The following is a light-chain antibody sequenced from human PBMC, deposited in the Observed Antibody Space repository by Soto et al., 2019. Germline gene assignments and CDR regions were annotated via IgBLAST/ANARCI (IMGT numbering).Light chain of an antibody. Sequence: DIQMTQSPSTLSGSVGDRVTITCRASQTISSWLAWYQQKPGKAPKLLIYDASSLESGVTLRFRGSGSGTEFTLNISSLQPDDFATYYCQQYNRYTLFGQGTKVDI. V-gene: IGKV1-5*01. J-gene: IGKJ1*01. CDR1: QTISSW. CDR2: DAS. CDR3: QQYNRYTL.